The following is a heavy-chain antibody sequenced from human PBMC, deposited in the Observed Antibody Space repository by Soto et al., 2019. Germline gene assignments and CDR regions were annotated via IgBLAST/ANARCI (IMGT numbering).Heavy chain of an antibody. Sequence: PGGSLRLSCAASGFTFSSYHMNWVRQAPGKGPEWVSYISARSDAIYYADSVKGRFTISRDNAANSLFLQMNSLRDEDTAVYYCTRDGAVANTIYYYGMDVWGQGTTVTVSS. CDR1: GFTFSSYH. J-gene: IGHJ6*02. CDR2: ISARSDAI. V-gene: IGHV3-48*02. D-gene: IGHD6-19*01. CDR3: TRDGAVANTIYYYGMDV.